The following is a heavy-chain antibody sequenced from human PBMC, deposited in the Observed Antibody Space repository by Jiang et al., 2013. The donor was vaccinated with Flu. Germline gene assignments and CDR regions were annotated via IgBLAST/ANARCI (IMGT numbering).Heavy chain of an antibody. J-gene: IGHJ3*02. CDR2: ISYDGSNK. Sequence: VQLVESGGGVVQPGRSLRLSCAASGFTFSSYAMHWVRQAPGKGLEWVAVISYDGSNKYYADSVKGRFTISRDNSKNTLYLQMNSLRAEDTVVYYCARVSSPMSYYDSSGQAAFDIWGQGDNGHRLF. CDR1: GFTFSSYA. V-gene: IGHV3-30-3*01. D-gene: IGHD3-22*01. CDR3: ARVSSPMSYYDSSGQAAFDI.